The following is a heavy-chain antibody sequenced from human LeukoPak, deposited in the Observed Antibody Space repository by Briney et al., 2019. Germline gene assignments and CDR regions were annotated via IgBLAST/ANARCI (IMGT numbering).Heavy chain of an antibody. CDR2: ISGSGGST. D-gene: IGHD3-10*01. CDR1: GFTFSSYG. V-gene: IGHV3-23*01. CDR3: AKAVDVLLWFGESSFDY. Sequence: PGGSLRLSCAASGFTFSSYGMSWVRRAPGKGLEWVSAISGSGGSTYYADSVKGRVTISRDNSKNTLYLQMNSLRAEDTAVYYCAKAVDVLLWFGESSFDYWGQGTLVTVSS. J-gene: IGHJ4*02.